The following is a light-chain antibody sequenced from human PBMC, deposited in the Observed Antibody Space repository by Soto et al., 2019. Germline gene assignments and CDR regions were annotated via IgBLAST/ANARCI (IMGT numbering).Light chain of an antibody. Sequence: EIVLTHSLATLSLSPGERATLSCRASQSVSIYLAWYQQKPGQAPRLLIYDASNRATGIPARFSGSGSGTDFTLTISSLEPEDFAVYYCQQRSNWPITFGQGTRLEIK. V-gene: IGKV3-11*01. CDR2: DAS. CDR1: QSVSIY. J-gene: IGKJ5*01. CDR3: QQRSNWPIT.